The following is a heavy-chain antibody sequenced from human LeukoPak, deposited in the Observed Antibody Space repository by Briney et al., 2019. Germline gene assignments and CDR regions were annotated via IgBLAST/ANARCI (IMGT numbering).Heavy chain of an antibody. CDR3: AKDREGRGYNYGTYFDY. Sequence: GGSLRLSCAASGLTSSSFGMHWVRQAPGKGLEWLASISFDGSEIYYGDSVKGRFTISRDNSKNTLFLQMNSLRADDTAVYLCAKDREGRGYNYGTYFDYWGQGTLVTVSS. V-gene: IGHV3-30*18. D-gene: IGHD5-18*01. J-gene: IGHJ4*02. CDR2: ISFDGSEI. CDR1: GLTSSSFG.